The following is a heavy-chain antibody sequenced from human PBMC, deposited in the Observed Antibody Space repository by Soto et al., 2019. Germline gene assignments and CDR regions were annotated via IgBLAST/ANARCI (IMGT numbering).Heavy chain of an antibody. J-gene: IGHJ4*02. CDR1: GFTFSSYA. CDR3: LSDRMCNDATSGYSFDF. Sequence: GGSLRLSCAASGFTFSSYAMHWVRQAPGKGLEWVAVISYDGSNKYYADSVKGRFTISRDNSKNTLYLQMNSLRAEDTVVYFCLSDRMCNDATSGYSFDFWCKGLLGTVST. D-gene: IGHD3-3*01. V-gene: IGHV3-30-3*01. CDR2: ISYDGSNK.